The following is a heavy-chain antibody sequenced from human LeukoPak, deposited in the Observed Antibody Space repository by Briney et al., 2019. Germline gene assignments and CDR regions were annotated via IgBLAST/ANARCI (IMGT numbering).Heavy chain of an antibody. CDR3: ASTYYYDSSGPSPPGAFDI. Sequence: SGGSLRLSCAASGFTFSSYWMSWVRQAPGKGLEWVANIKQDGSEKYYVDSVKGRFTISRDNAKNSPYLQMNSLRAEDTAVYYCASTYYYDSSGPSPPGAFDIWGQGTMVTVSS. CDR1: GFTFSSYW. V-gene: IGHV3-7*03. D-gene: IGHD3-22*01. CDR2: IKQDGSEK. J-gene: IGHJ3*02.